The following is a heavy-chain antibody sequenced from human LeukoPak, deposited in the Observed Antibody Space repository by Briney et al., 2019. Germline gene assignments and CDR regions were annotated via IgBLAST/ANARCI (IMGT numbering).Heavy chain of an antibody. D-gene: IGHD4-23*01. CDR2: ISGSGSTT. CDR1: RFSFSTYE. Sequence: GGSLRLSCAASRFSFSTYEMNWVRQAPGKGLEWVSYISGSGSTTYYAESVKGRFTISRDDAKNSLYLQMNSLRAEDTAVYYCARMTTVVTLFDYGGQGTLVTVSS. J-gene: IGHJ4*02. V-gene: IGHV3-48*03. CDR3: ARMTTVVTLFDY.